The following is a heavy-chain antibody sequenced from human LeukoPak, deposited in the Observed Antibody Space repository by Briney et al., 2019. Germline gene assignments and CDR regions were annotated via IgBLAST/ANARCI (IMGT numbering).Heavy chain of an antibody. J-gene: IGHJ4*02. CDR2: IYPGDSDT. V-gene: IGHV5-51*01. CDR3: ARTPSIAAELDY. CDR1: GYIFTTYW. D-gene: IGHD6-6*01. Sequence: TGESLKISCQGSGYIFTTYWIAWVRQMPGKGLEWMGIIYPGDSDTRYSPSFQGQVTISADKSISTAYLQWSSLKASDTAMYYCARTPSIAAELDYWGQGTLVTVSS.